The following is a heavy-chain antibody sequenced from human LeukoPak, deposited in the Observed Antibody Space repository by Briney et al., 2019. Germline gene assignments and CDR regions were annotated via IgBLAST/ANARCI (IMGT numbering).Heavy chain of an antibody. J-gene: IGHJ6*03. Sequence: SETLSLTCTVSGDSVTTANFYWGWIRQAPGKGLEWIGSLYYGVNTYYKPSLKSRVTISVDTSLNQFSLILTSVTAADTGVYYCARLRVQQLASSYYMDVWGKGTTVTVSS. D-gene: IGHD6-13*01. CDR2: LYYGVNT. CDR3: ARLRVQQLASSYYMDV. CDR1: GDSVTTANFY. V-gene: IGHV4-39*01.